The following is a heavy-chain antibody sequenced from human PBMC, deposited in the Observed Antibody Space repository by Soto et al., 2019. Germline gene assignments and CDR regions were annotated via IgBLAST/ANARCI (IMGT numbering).Heavy chain of an antibody. CDR1: GLTLSSSA. CDR3: AKTKGGHRSSWYSYYYYGMDV. J-gene: IGHJ6*02. V-gene: IGHV3-23*01. D-gene: IGHD6-13*01. Sequence: GSLRLSGAVSGLTLSSSAISRVRQAPGKGLELVSAISGSGGSTYYADSVKGRLTISRDNSKNTLYLQMKSLRAEDKAVYYCAKTKGGHRSSWYSYYYYGMDVWGQGTTVTVSS. CDR2: ISGSGGST.